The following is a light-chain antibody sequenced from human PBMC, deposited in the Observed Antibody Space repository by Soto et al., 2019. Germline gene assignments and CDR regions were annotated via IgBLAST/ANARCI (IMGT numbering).Light chain of an antibody. J-gene: IGKJ1*01. Sequence: EIVMTQSPATLSVSPGERGTLSCRASQSVSSNLAWYQQKPGQAPRLLIYSASTRATGIPARFSGSGSGTEFTLTISSLQSEDFAVYYCQQHNNWPPQTFGQGTKVEIK. CDR2: SAS. CDR3: QQHNNWPPQT. CDR1: QSVSSN. V-gene: IGKV3-15*01.